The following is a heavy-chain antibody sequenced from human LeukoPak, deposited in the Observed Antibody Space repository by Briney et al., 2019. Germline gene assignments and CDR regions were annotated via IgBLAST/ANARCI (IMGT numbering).Heavy chain of an antibody. CDR3: ARDARRTYGDYERMNY. Sequence: ASVKVSCKASGYTFTSYGISWVRQAPGQGLEWMGWISAYNGNTNYAQKLQGRVTMTTDTSTSTAYMELRSLRSDDTAVYYCARDARRTYGDYERMNYWGQGTLVTVSS. CDR2: ISAYNGNT. CDR1: GYTFTSYG. J-gene: IGHJ4*02. D-gene: IGHD4-17*01. V-gene: IGHV1-18*01.